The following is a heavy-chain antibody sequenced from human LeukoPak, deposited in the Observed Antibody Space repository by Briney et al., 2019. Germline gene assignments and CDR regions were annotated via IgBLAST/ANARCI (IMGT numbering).Heavy chain of an antibody. CDR1: GFTFSSYW. CDR2: IRQDGGEK. CDR3: ARDGTAAGLYFDL. J-gene: IGHJ4*01. V-gene: IGHV3-7*01. D-gene: IGHD6-13*01. Sequence: GGSLRLSCAVSGFTFSSYWMNWVRQAPGKGLEWVASIRQDGGEKSYVDSVKGRFTISRDNTKNSLYLQMSSLRAEDTAVYYCARDGTAAGLYFDLWGQGTLATVSS.